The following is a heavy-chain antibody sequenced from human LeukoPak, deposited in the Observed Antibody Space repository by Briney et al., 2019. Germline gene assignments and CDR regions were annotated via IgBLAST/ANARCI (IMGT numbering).Heavy chain of an antibody. V-gene: IGHV4-59*01. CDR1: GGSISSYY. J-gene: IGHJ4*02. CDR3: ARSDGDADFDY. Sequence: PSETLSLTCTVSGGSISSYYWSWIRQPPGKGLEWIGYIYYSGSTNYNPSLKSRVTIPVDTSKNQFSLKLSSVTAADTAVYYCARSDGDADFDYWGQGTLVTVSS. D-gene: IGHD2-21*02. CDR2: IYYSGST.